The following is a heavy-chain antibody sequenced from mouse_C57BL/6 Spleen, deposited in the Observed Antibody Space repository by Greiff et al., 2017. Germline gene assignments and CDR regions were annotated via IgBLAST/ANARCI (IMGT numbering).Heavy chain of an antibody. V-gene: IGHV1-54*01. CDR2: INPGSGGT. CDR1: GYAFTNYL. D-gene: IGHD1-1*01. Sequence: QVQLQQSGAELVRPGTSVKVSCKASGYAFTNYLIEWVKQRPGQGLEWIGVINPGSGGTNYNEKFKGKATLTADKSSSTAYMQLSSLTSEDSAVYFCARERDITTVVEYYFDYWGQGTTLTVSS. J-gene: IGHJ2*01. CDR3: ARERDITTVVEYYFDY.